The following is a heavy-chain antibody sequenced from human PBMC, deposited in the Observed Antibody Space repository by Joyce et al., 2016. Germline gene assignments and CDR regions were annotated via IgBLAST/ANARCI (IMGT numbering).Heavy chain of an antibody. V-gene: IGHV3-48*02. Sequence: EVQLVESGGGLIQPWGSLRLSCAASGFTFSNYRMNWVRQAPEKGLEWVACIIPGCTTIFYADSVKGRFTISRDNAKNALYLQMNSLGDEDTAIYYCAREKTYDYVWGNYLPVDSWGQGTPVTVSS. CDR3: AREKTYDYVWGNYLPVDS. CDR2: IIPGCTTI. CDR1: GFTFSNYR. D-gene: IGHD3-16*01. J-gene: IGHJ4*02.